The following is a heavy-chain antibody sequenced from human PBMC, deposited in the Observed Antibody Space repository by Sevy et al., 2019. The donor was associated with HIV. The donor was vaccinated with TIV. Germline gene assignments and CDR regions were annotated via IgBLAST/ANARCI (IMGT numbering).Heavy chain of an antibody. CDR3: ARGRKTTEEWLEELDYYYGLDV. Sequence: GWSLRLSCAASGFSLTTSDMHWVRQAPGKGLEWVAYVRNDGSNKYYADSVRDRFTISRDSPKNTLYLQMNSLRDEDKAIYYCARGRKTTEEWLEELDYYYGLDVWGQGTTVTVSS. D-gene: IGHD2-8*01. CDR2: VRNDGSNK. V-gene: IGHV3-30*02. CDR1: GFSLTTSD. J-gene: IGHJ6*02.